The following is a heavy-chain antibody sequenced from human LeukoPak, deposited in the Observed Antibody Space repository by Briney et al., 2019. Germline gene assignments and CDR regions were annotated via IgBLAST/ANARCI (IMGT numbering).Heavy chain of an antibody. CDR3: ARLLAGCPGGRCRAHFDY. Sequence: SETLSLTCSVSGDSISGNYLSWMRQPPGKGLEWIGYICYSGSTNYNPSLKSRVTMSVDTSKNQFSLNLNSVTAADTAVYYCARLLAGCPGGRCRAHFDYWGQGTLVTVSS. J-gene: IGHJ4*02. D-gene: IGHD2-15*01. V-gene: IGHV4-59*01. CDR1: GDSISGNY. CDR2: ICYSGST.